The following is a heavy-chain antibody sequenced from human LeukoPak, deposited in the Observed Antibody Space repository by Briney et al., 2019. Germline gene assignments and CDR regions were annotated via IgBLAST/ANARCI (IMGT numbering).Heavy chain of an antibody. D-gene: IGHD3-22*01. CDR1: GGSISSYY. Sequence: SETLSLTCTVSGGSISSYYWSWIRQPPGKGLEWIGYIYYSGSTNYNPSLKSRVTISVDTSKNQFSLKLSSVTAADTAVYYCARQYYYDSSGRGGFDYWGQGTLVTVPS. CDR3: ARQYYYDSSGRGGFDY. CDR2: IYYSGST. J-gene: IGHJ4*02. V-gene: IGHV4-59*01.